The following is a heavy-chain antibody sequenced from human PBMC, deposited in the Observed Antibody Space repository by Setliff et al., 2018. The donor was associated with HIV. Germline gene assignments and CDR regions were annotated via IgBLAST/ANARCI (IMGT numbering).Heavy chain of an antibody. J-gene: IGHJ4*01. CDR3: ARDLGPSMVRGSIITLINGLFDY. CDR2: ISAYNGNT. V-gene: IGHV1-18*01. Sequence: GASVKVSCKASGYTFTSYGISWVRQAPGQGLEWMGWISAYNGNTNYAQTLQGRVTMTTDTSTSTAYMELGSLRSDDTAVYYCARDLGPSMVRGSIITLINGLFDYWGQGTPVTVSS. D-gene: IGHD3-10*01. CDR1: GYTFTSYG.